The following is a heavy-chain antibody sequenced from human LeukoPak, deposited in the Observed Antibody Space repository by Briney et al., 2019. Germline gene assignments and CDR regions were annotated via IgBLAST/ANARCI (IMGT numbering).Heavy chain of an antibody. Sequence: SETLSLTCAVYGGSFSGYYWGWIRQPPGKGLEWIGSIYYSGSTYYNPSLKSRVTISVDTSKNQFSLKLSSVTAADTAVYYCEVYGDYVEADYWGQGTLVTVSS. CDR1: GGSFSGYY. J-gene: IGHJ4*02. D-gene: IGHD4-17*01. CDR2: IYYSGST. V-gene: IGHV4-39*01. CDR3: EVYGDYVEADY.